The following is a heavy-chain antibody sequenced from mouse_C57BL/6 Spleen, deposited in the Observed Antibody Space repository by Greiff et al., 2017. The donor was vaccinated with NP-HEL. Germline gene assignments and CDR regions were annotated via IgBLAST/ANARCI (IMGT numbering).Heavy chain of an antibody. J-gene: IGHJ2*01. CDR1: GFTFSDYG. V-gene: IGHV5-17*01. CDR3: ARSRAYYGNPYFDY. D-gene: IGHD2-10*01. CDR2: ISSGSSTI. Sequence: LVESGGGLVKPGGSLKLSCAASGFTFSDYGMHWVRQAPEKGLEWVAYISSGSSTIYYADTVKGRFTISRDNAKNTLFLQMTSLRSEDTAMYYCARSRAYYGNPYFDYWGQGTTLTVSS.